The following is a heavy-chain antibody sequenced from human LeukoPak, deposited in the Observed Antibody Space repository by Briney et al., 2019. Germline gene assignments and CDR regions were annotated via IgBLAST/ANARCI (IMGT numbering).Heavy chain of an antibody. CDR1: GGSISSGGYY. J-gene: IGHJ4*02. V-gene: IGHV4-31*03. Sequence: TLSLTCTVSGGSISSGGYYWSWIRQHPGKGLEWIGYIYYSGSTYYNPSLKSRVTISVDTSKNQFSLKLSSVTAADTAVYYCARGYSGYDYPDYWGQGTLVTVSS. D-gene: IGHD5-12*01. CDR2: IYYSGST. CDR3: ARGYSGYDYPDY.